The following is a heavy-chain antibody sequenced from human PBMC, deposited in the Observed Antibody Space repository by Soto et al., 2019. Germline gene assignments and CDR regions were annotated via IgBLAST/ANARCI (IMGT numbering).Heavy chain of an antibody. V-gene: IGHV4-34*01. Sequence: PSETLSLTCALHGGSFSGYYWSWIRQPPGKGLEWIGEINHSGSTNYNPSLKSRVTISVDTSKNQFSLKLSSVTAADTAVYYCASGPPRGALLLGELSTLGYWGQCILGTVSS. J-gene: IGHJ4*02. D-gene: IGHD3-16*02. CDR3: ASGPPRGALLLGELSTLGY. CDR1: GGSFSGYY. CDR2: INHSGST.